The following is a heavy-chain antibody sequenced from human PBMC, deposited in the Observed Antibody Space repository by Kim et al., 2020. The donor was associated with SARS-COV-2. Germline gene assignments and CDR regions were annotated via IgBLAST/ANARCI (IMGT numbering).Heavy chain of an antibody. CDR1: GYSFTSYA. J-gene: IGHJ5*02. CDR3: ARDADIPVALSGFVP. CDR2: INAGSGYT. V-gene: IGHV1-3*01. Sequence: ASVKVSCKASGYSFTSYAVHWVRQSPGQRLEWMGWINAGSGYTRYVHDFEGRVTFTRDASASTAYLELRSLRSEDTAVYYCARDADIPVALSGFVPWGQGTLVSVSS. D-gene: IGHD6-19*01.